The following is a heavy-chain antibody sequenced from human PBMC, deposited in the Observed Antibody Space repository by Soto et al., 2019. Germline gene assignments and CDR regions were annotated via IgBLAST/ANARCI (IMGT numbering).Heavy chain of an antibody. CDR3: ARTYNSGWYSDY. V-gene: IGHV4-61*01. Sequence: PSETLSLTCTVSGDSVISGRYYWIWIRQPPGKGLELIGYIYYSGSTNYNPSLKSRVTISVDTSKNQFSLKLSSVTAADTAIYYCARTYNSGWYSDYWGQGTLVTVSS. CDR1: GDSVISGRYY. J-gene: IGHJ4*02. D-gene: IGHD6-19*01. CDR2: IYYSGST.